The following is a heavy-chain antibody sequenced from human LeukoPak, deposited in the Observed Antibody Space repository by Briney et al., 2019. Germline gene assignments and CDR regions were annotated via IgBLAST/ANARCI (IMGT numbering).Heavy chain of an antibody. Sequence: SETLSPTCTVSGGSISSYYWSWIRQPPEKGVEWIGYIYYSGSTNYNPSLKSRVTISVDTSKNQFSLKLSSVTAADTAVYYCAGISPSGDPRGYYYYGMDVWGQGTTVTVSS. CDR1: GGSISSYY. D-gene: IGHD2-21*01. CDR3: AGISPSGDPRGYYYYGMDV. CDR2: IYYSGST. V-gene: IGHV4-59*01. J-gene: IGHJ6*02.